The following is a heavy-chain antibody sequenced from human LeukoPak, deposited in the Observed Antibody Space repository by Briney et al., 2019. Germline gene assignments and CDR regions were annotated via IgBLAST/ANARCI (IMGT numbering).Heavy chain of an antibody. J-gene: IGHJ3*02. CDR2: ISYDGSNK. V-gene: IGHV3-30*18. D-gene: IGHD6-19*01. Sequence: PGRSLRLSCAASGFTFSSYGMHWVRQAPGKGLEWVAVISYDGSNKYYADSVKGRFTISRDNSKNTLYLQMNSLRAEDTAVYYCANIAVAVLYAFDIWGQGAMVTVSS. CDR3: ANIAVAVLYAFDI. CDR1: GFTFSSYG.